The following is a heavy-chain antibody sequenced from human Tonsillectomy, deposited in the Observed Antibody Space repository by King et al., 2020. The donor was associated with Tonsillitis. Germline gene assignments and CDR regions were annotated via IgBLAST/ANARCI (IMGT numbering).Heavy chain of an antibody. CDR1: GFTFRSFA. V-gene: IGHV3-30*17. CDR3: ATDRKYYFDS. Sequence: VQLVESGGGVVQPGRSLRLSCRASGFTFRSFAMHWVRQAPGKGLEWVAFISDDGAHNYYAESVNGRFTISIDNFNNTLYLQMNSLRPEGTALFYCATDRKYYFDSWGQGTLVTVSS. CDR2: ISDDGAHN. J-gene: IGHJ4*02.